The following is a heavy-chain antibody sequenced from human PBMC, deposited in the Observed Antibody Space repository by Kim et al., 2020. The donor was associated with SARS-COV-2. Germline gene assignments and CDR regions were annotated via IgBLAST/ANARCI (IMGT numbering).Heavy chain of an antibody. CDR1: GGSISSSSYY. Sequence: SETLSLTCTVSGGSISSSSYYWGWIRQPPGKGLEWIGSIYYSGSTYYNPSLKSRVTISVDTSKNQFSLKLSSVTAADTAVYYCARARYDLEWLLYYYGMDVWGQGTTVTVSS. J-gene: IGHJ6*02. CDR3: ARARYDLEWLLYYYGMDV. D-gene: IGHD3-3*01. V-gene: IGHV4-39*01. CDR2: IYYSGST.